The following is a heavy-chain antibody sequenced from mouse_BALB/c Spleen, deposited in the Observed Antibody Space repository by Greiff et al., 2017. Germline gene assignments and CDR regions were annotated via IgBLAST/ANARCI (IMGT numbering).Heavy chain of an antibody. D-gene: IGHD2-3*01. CDR1: GYTFTSYW. Sequence: QVQLQQPGAELVKPGASVKLSCKASGYTFTSYWMHWVKQRPGQGLEWIGEINPSNGRTNYNEKFKSKATLTVDKSSSTAYMQLSSLTSEDSAVYYCARSIYDGYSYAMDYWGQGTSVTVSS. CDR3: ARSIYDGYSYAMDY. J-gene: IGHJ4*01. CDR2: INPSNGRT. V-gene: IGHV1S81*02.